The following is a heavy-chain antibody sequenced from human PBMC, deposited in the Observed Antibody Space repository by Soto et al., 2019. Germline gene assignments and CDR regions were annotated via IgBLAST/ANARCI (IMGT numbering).Heavy chain of an antibody. D-gene: IGHD3-10*02. J-gene: IGHJ1*01. CDR1: GRIFGSFP. Sequence: QVQVVQSGAEVKKPGSSVKISCKASGRIFGSFPTSWVRQVPGQGLEWMGGVISASGSVTYAPKFQGRVTMTAVNSAGIGYMELTSLTSEDTAIYYCARVGSRDAYPYVLDQWGQGTMVTVSS. CDR2: VISASGSV. CDR3: ARVGSRDAYPYVLDQ. V-gene: IGHV1-69*06.